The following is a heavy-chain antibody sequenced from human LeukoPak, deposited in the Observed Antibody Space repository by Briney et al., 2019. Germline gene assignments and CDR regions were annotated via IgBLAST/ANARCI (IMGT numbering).Heavy chain of an antibody. Sequence: PGGSLRLSCAASGFTFSDYYMSWIRQAPGKGLEWVSYISSSSSYTNYADSVKGRFTISRDNAKNSLYLQMNSLRAEDTAVYYCARRSIAPSEDLDHWGQGTLVTVSS. J-gene: IGHJ4*02. D-gene: IGHD6-6*01. CDR3: ARRSIAPSEDLDH. CDR1: GFTFSDYY. V-gene: IGHV3-11*06. CDR2: ISSSSSYT.